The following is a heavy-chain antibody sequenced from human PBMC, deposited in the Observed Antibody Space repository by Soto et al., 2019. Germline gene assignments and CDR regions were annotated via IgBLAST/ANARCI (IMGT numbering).Heavy chain of an antibody. D-gene: IGHD1-7*01. CDR2: IYYSGST. J-gene: IGHJ4*02. Sequence: SETLSLTCTVSGGSISSGGYYWSWIRQHPGKGLEWIGYIYYSGSTYYNPSLKSRVTILVDTSKNQFSLKLSSVTAADTAVYYCARCGSAELELWYWGQGTLVTVSS. V-gene: IGHV4-31*03. CDR1: GGSISSGGYY. CDR3: ARCGSAELELWY.